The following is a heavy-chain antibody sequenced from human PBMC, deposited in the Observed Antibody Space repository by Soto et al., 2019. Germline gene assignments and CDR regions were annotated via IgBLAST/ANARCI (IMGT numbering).Heavy chain of an antibody. CDR2: IYYSGST. J-gene: IGHJ4*02. D-gene: IGHD3-10*01. CDR3: ARGFTMVRGVMDSGAESDY. CDR1: GGSISSGDYY. V-gene: IGHV4-30-4*01. Sequence: SETLSLTCTVSGGSISSGDYYWSWIRQHPGKGLEWIGYIYYSGSTYYNPSLKSRVTISVDTSKNQFSLKLSSVTAADTAVYYCARGFTMVRGVMDSGAESDYWGQGTLVTVSS.